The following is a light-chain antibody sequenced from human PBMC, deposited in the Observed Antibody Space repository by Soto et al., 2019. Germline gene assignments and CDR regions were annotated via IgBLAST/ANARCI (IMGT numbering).Light chain of an antibody. CDR1: QSVSSN. Sequence: EIVMTQSPATLSLSPGERATLSCRASQSVSSNLAWYQQKPGQAPRLLIYGASTRATGIPARFSGSGSGTEFTLTISRLQSEDFALYYCQQYNNWPPYTFGQGTKLEIK. V-gene: IGKV3-15*01. CDR2: GAS. J-gene: IGKJ2*01. CDR3: QQYNNWPPYT.